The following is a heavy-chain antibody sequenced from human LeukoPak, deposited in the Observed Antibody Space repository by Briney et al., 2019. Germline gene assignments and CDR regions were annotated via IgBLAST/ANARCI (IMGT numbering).Heavy chain of an antibody. V-gene: IGHV4-4*07. D-gene: IGHD2-2*02. Sequence: SETLSLTCTVSGGSISSYYWSWIRQPAGKGLEWIGRIYTSGSTNYNPSLKSRVTMSVDTSKNQFSLKLSSVTAADTAVYYCARSYCSSTSCYKASGAFDIWGQGTMVTVSS. J-gene: IGHJ3*02. CDR2: IYTSGST. CDR1: GGSISSYY. CDR3: ARSYCSSTSCYKASGAFDI.